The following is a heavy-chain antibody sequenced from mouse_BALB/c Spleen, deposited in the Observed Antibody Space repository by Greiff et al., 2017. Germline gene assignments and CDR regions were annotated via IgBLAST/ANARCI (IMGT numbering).Heavy chain of an antibody. V-gene: IGHV3-6*02. CDR2: ISYDGSN. Sequence: DVKLQESGPGLVKPSQSLSLTCSVTGYSITSGYYWNWIRQFPGNKLEWMGYISYDGSNNYNPSLKNRISITRDTSKNQFFLKLNSVTTEDTATYYCARVEYWYFDVWGAGTTVTVSS. J-gene: IGHJ1*01. CDR1: GYSITSGYY. CDR3: ARVEYWYFDV.